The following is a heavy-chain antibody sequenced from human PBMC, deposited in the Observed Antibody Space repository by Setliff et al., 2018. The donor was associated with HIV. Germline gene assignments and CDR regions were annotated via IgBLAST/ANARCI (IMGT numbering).Heavy chain of an antibody. Sequence: ASVKVSCKASGYSFINYAMNWVRQAPGQGLEWMGWVNTNTGSPTYAQAFTGRFVFSVDTSVTTAYLQISSLKAEDTAVYYCARALYGDYGGDINWFDPWGQGTLVTVSS. CDR1: GYSFINYA. V-gene: IGHV7-4-1*02. J-gene: IGHJ5*02. CDR3: ARALYGDYGGDINWFDP. CDR2: VNTNTGSP. D-gene: IGHD4-17*01.